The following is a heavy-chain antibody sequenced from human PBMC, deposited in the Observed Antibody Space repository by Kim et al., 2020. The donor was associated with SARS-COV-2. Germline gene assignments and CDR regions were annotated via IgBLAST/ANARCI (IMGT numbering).Heavy chain of an antibody. D-gene: IGHD1-26*01. CDR1: GFTFRSYA. CDR3: ASVFPRSGSYDF. V-gene: IGHV3-64*02. Sequence: GGSLRLSCAGSGFTFRSYAMQWVRQAPGKGLEYVSAITDNGVTTFYADSVKGRFTISRDNSKNMVYLQMGSLRPEDTAVYYCASVFPRSGSYDFLGQGILVTVSS. CDR2: ITDNGVTT. J-gene: IGHJ4*02.